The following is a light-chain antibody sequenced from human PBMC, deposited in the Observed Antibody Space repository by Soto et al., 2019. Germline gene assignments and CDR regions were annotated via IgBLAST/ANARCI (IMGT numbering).Light chain of an antibody. CDR1: SSDVGGYNY. J-gene: IGLJ2*01. V-gene: IGLV2-14*01. CDR3: SSYTSSSTLRV. CDR2: DVS. Sequence: QSALTQPASVSGSPGQSITISCTGTSSDVGGYNYVSWYQQHPGKAPKLMIYDVSNRPSGVSNRFSGSKPGNTASLTISGLQAEDEADYYCSSYTSSSTLRVFGGGTKLTVL.